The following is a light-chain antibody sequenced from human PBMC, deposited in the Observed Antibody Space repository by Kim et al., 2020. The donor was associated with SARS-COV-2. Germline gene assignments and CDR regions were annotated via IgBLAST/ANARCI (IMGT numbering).Light chain of an antibody. J-gene: IGLJ2*01. Sequence: SPGQTASITCSGDKLGDKYACWYQQKPGQSPVLVIYQDSKRPSGIPERFSGSNSGNTATLTISGTQAMDEADYYCQAWDSSTAEVFGGGTKLTVL. V-gene: IGLV3-1*01. CDR2: QDS. CDR1: KLGDKY. CDR3: QAWDSSTAEV.